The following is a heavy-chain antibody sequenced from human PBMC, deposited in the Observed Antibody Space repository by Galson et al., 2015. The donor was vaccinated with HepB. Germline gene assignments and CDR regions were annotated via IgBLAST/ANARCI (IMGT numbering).Heavy chain of an antibody. CDR1: GYTLTELS. Sequence: SVKVSCKVSGYTLTELSMHWVRQAPGKGLEWMGGFDPEDGETIYAQKFQGRVTMTEDTSTDTAYMELSSLRSEDTAVYYCATQSRGTYYYDSSGYAHWYFDLWGRGTLVTVSS. V-gene: IGHV1-24*01. CDR2: FDPEDGET. J-gene: IGHJ2*01. D-gene: IGHD3-22*01. CDR3: ATQSRGTYYYDSSGYAHWYFDL.